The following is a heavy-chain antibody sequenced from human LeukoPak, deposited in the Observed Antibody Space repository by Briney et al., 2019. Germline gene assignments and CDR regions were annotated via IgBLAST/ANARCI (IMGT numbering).Heavy chain of an antibody. D-gene: IGHD2-2*01. J-gene: IGHJ4*02. CDR3: ARESCSSTSCYAFDY. CDR2: IYHSGSP. V-gene: IGHV4-4*02. Sequence: SETLSLTCAVSGGSISSNNWWGWVRQPPGKGLEWIGEIYHSGSPNYNPSLKSRVTISVDKSRNHFSLNLSSVTAADTAVYYCARESCSSTSCYAFDYWGQGTLVTVSS. CDR1: GGSISSNNW.